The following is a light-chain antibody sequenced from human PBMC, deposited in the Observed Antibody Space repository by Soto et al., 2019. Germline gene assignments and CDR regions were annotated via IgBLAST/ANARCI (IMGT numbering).Light chain of an antibody. J-gene: IGKJ1*01. V-gene: IGKV3-20*01. CDR2: GAS. CDR3: QQYGSSPPWT. CDR1: QNVSSSY. Sequence: EIVLTQSPGTLSLSPGEGATLSCRARQNVSSSYLAWYQQKPGQAPRLLIYGASSRATGIPDRFSGSGSGTDFTLTISRLEPEDFAVYYCQQYGSSPPWTFGQGTKVEIK.